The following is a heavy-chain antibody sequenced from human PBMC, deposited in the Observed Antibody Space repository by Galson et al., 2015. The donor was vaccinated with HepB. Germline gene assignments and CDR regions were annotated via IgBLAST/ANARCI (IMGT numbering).Heavy chain of an antibody. CDR2: ISWDSGNI. CDR1: GFTFDDFA. Sequence: SLRLSCATSGFTFDDFAMQWVRQAPGKGLEWVSSISWDSGNISVADAGRGRFTVCGDNAKKSLYLQMNSLRAEDTALYYCATGMVKHSHYRMDVCGQATTVTVSS. V-gene: IGHV3-9*01. CDR3: ATGMVKHSHYRMDV. D-gene: IGHD5-18*01. J-gene: IGHJ6*02.